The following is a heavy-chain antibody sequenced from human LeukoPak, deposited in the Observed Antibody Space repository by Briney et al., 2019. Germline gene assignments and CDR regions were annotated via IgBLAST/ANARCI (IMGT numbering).Heavy chain of an antibody. CDR2: IKQDETEK. CDR3: AREGNRRAFDI. V-gene: IGHV3-7*01. D-gene: IGHD1-14*01. J-gene: IGHJ3*02. Sequence: GGSLRLSCAASGFTFSNYWMSWVRQAPGKGLEWVANIKQDETEKDYVDSVKGRFTISRDNAKNSLYLQMNSLRNEDTAVYYCAREGNRRAFDIWGQGTMVTASS. CDR1: GFTFSNYW.